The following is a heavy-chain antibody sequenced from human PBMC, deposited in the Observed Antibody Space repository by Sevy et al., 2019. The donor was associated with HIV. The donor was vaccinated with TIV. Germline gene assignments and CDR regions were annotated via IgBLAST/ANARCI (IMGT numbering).Heavy chain of an antibody. CDR2: IYRAHST. Sequence: GGSLRLSCAASGFPVSTKYMSWVRQAPGKGLARVSVIYRAHSTYYTDSVKGRFTISRDNSKITLYLQMNSLRAEDTAVYYCARGKLDYGDYYYFDYWGQGTLVTVSS. D-gene: IGHD4-17*01. CDR1: GFPVSTKY. V-gene: IGHV3-53*01. CDR3: ARGKLDYGDYYYFDY. J-gene: IGHJ4*02.